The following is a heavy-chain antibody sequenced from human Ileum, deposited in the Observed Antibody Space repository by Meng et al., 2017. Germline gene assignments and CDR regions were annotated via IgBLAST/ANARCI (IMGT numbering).Heavy chain of an antibody. V-gene: IGHV3-66*02. CDR2: FYYDGNT. J-gene: IGHJ4*02. Sequence: EGLLVESGGGLVQPGGCLGLSCAASGLGVSDKYRGWVRQAPGQGLEWVSVFYYDGNTDYADSVKGRFTISRDNSKNTLYLQMNSLKTEDTGVYYCVRDDGSAPYDYWGPGTLVTVSS. CDR3: VRDDGSAPYDY. CDR1: GLGVSDKY. D-gene: IGHD3-10*01.